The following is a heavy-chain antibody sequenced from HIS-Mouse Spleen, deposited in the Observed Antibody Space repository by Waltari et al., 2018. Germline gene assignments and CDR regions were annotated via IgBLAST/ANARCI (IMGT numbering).Heavy chain of an antibody. V-gene: IGHV3-33*01. Sequence: QVQLVESGGGVVQPGRSLRLAGEAFGFSWISVGIVWVRQAPGKGLGWVAVIWYDGSNKYYADSVKGRFTISRDNSKNTLYLQMNSLRAEDTAVYYCASISLWGGPVDIWGQGTMVTVSS. D-gene: IGHD3-10*01. CDR1: GFSWISVG. CDR2: IWYDGSNK. CDR3: ASISLWGGPVDI. J-gene: IGHJ3*02.